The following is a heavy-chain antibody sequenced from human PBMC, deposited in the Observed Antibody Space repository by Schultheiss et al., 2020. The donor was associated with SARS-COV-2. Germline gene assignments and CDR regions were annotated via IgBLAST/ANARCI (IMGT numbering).Heavy chain of an antibody. CDR1: GGTFSSYT. CDR3: TTEGGDLLGYCSSTSCYTDAFDI. D-gene: IGHD2-2*02. V-gene: IGHV1-69*04. CDR2: IIPILGIA. J-gene: IGHJ3*02. Sequence: SVKVSCKASGGTFSSYTISWVRQAPGQGLEWMGRIIPILGIANYAQKFQGRVTITADKSTSTAYMELSSLRSEDTAVYYCTTEGGDLLGYCSSTSCYTDAFDIWGQGTMVTVSS.